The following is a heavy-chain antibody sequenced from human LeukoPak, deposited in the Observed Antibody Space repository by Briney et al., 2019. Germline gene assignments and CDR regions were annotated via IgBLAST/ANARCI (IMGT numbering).Heavy chain of an antibody. CDR1: GYTFTGYY. CDR3: ARLRLGELAEFDY. CDR2: INPNSGGT. V-gene: IGHV1-2*02. J-gene: IGHJ4*02. D-gene: IGHD3-16*01. Sequence: ASVKVSCKASGYTFTGYYMHWVRQAPGQGLGWMGWINPNSGGTNYAQKFQGRVTMTRDTSISTAYMELSRLRSDDTAVYYCARLRLGELAEFDYWGQGTLVTVSS.